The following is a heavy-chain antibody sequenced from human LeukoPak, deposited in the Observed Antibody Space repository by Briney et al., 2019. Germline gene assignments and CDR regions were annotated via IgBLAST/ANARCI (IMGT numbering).Heavy chain of an antibody. CDR3: AREPPVTHRYYYGSGSYYP. J-gene: IGHJ5*02. CDR2: IITILGIA. D-gene: IGHD3-10*01. V-gene: IGHV1-69*04. CDR1: GGTFSSYT. Sequence: SVKVSCKASGGTFSSYTISWVRQAPGQRLEWMGRIITILGIANYAQKFQGRVTITADKSTSTAYMELSSLRSEDTAVYYCAREPPVTHRYYYGSGSYYPWGQGTLVTVSS.